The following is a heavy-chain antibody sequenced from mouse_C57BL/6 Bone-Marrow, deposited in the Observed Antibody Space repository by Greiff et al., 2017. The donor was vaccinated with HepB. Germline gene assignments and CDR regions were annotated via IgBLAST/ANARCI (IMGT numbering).Heavy chain of an antibody. Sequence: DVQLQESGEGLVKPGGSLKLSCAASGFTFSSYAMSWVRQTPEKRLEWVAYISSGGDYIYYADTVKGRFTISRDNARNTLYLQMSSQKSEDTAMYYCTRVYYSKGGLAMDDGGQGTSVTVSS. D-gene: IGHD2-5*01. CDR2: ISSGGDYI. CDR1: GFTFSSYA. CDR3: TRVYYSKGGLAMDD. J-gene: IGHJ4*01. V-gene: IGHV5-9-1*02.